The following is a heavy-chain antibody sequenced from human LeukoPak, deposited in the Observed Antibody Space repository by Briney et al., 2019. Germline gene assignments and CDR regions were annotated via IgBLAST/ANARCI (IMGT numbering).Heavy chain of an antibody. Sequence: GGSLRLSCAASGFTFSSYWMSWLRQAPGRGLEWVANIQHDGSDQYYEDSVKGRFTISRDNAKDSLFLQMNSLRAEDTAVYFCARSFLMSLGELLSGGFDVWGQGAMVTVSS. D-gene: IGHD3-10*01. CDR1: GFTFSSYW. CDR2: IQHDGSDQ. CDR3: ARSFLMSLGELLSGGFDV. J-gene: IGHJ3*01. V-gene: IGHV3-7*01.